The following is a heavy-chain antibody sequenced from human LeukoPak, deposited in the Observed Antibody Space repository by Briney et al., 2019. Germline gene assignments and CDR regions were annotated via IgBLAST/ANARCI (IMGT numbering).Heavy chain of an antibody. V-gene: IGHV3-30*19. Sequence: GGSLRLSCAASGFIFSSYGMHWVRQAPGKGLEWVAVISYDGSNKYYADSVKGRFTISRDNSKNTLYLQMNSLRAEDTAVYYCASKFEVVTAGSAFDIWGQGTMVTISS. CDR2: ISYDGSNK. CDR3: ASKFEVVTAGSAFDI. J-gene: IGHJ3*02. D-gene: IGHD2-21*02. CDR1: GFIFSSYG.